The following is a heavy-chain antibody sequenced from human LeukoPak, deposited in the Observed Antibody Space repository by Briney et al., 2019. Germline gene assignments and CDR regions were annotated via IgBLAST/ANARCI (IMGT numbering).Heavy chain of an antibody. CDR1: EFSFSSYS. V-gene: IGHV3-21*01. J-gene: IGHJ6*02. D-gene: IGHD3-3*01. Sequence: GSSQRLSCASSEFSFSSYSMNWLHQAARKGLEWVSSISSSSNYISYTDSVKGRFTISRDNAKNSLYLPMNSLRAEDTAVYYCAREPPYDFWSGFTYYYGMDVWGQGATVTVSS. CDR3: AREPPYDFWSGFTYYYGMDV. CDR2: ISSSSNYI.